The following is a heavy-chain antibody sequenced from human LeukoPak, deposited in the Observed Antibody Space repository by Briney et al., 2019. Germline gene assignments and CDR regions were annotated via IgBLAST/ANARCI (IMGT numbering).Heavy chain of an antibody. J-gene: IGHJ4*02. V-gene: IGHV3-43*02. Sequence: GGSLRLSYAASGFTFDDCAMHWVRQAPGKGLEWVSLISGDGGSTYYADSVKGRFTISRDNSKNSLYLQMNSLRTEDTALYYCAKVGILTGYWTFDYWGQGTLVTVSS. D-gene: IGHD3-9*01. CDR2: ISGDGGST. CDR1: GFTFDDCA. CDR3: AKVGILTGYWTFDY.